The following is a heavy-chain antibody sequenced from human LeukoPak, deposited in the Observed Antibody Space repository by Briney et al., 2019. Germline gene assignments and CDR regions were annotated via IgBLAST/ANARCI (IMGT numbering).Heavy chain of an antibody. CDR2: IYHSGST. D-gene: IGHD3-16*02. J-gene: IGHJ3*02. CDR3: ARGYYDYVWGSYRNAFDI. CDR1: GYSISSGYY. Sequence: PSETLSLTCTVSGYSISSGYYWGWIRQPPGKGLEWIGRIYHSGSTYYNPSLKSRVTISVDTSKNQFSLKLSSVTAADTAVYYCARGYYDYVWGSYRNAFDIRGQGTMVTVSS. V-gene: IGHV4-38-2*02.